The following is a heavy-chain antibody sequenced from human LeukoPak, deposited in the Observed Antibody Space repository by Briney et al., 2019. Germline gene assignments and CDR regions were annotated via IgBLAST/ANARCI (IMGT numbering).Heavy chain of an antibody. CDR1: GFTFTSSA. Sequence: GASVKVSCKASGFTFTSSAVQWVRQARGQRLEWIGWIVVGSGNTNYAQKFQERVTITRDMSTSTAYMGLSSLRSEDTAVYYCAAMTGIAVAGIIVDFDYWGQGTLVTVSS. CDR2: IVVGSGNT. V-gene: IGHV1-58*01. J-gene: IGHJ4*02. CDR3: AAMTGIAVAGIIVDFDY. D-gene: IGHD6-19*01.